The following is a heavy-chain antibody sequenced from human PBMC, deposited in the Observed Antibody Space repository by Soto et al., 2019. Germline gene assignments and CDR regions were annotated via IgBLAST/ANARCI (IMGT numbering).Heavy chain of an antibody. CDR3: TTDRITGTPSHY. CDR2: GTT. V-gene: IGHV3-15*01. D-gene: IGHD1-20*01. J-gene: IGHJ4*02. Sequence: GTTDYAAPVKGRFTISRDDSKNTLYLQMNSLKTEDTAVYYCTTDRITGTPSHYWGQGTLVTVSS.